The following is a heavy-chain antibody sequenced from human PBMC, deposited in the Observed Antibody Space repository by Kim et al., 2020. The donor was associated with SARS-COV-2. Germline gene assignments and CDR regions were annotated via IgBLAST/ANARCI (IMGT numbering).Heavy chain of an antibody. J-gene: IGHJ4*02. V-gene: IGHV3-9*01. Sequence: DSVKGRFTISRDNAKNSLYLQMNSLRAEDTALYYCAKDRINILTGYGFDYWGQGTLVTVSS. CDR3: AKDRINILTGYGFDY. D-gene: IGHD3-9*01.